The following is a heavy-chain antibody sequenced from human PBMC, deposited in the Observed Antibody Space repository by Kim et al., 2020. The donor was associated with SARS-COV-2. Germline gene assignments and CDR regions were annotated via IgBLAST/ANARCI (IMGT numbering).Heavy chain of an antibody. Sequence: GGSLRLSCAASGFTFSSYSMNWVRQAPGKGLEWVSSISSSSSYIYYADSVKGRFTISRDNAKNSLYLQMNSLRAEDTAVYYCARGNDFWSGYWGYYYYGMDVWGQGTTVTVSS. CDR2: ISSSSSYI. J-gene: IGHJ6*02. D-gene: IGHD3-3*01. CDR1: GFTFSSYS. V-gene: IGHV3-21*01. CDR3: ARGNDFWSGYWGYYYYGMDV.